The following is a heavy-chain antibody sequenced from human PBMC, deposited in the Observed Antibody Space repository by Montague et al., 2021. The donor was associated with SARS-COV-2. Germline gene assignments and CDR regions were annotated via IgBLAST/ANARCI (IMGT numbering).Heavy chain of an antibody. CDR2: ISYGGIA. V-gene: IGHV4-4*02. CDR3: AGKVLTVPADY. Sequence: SETLSLTCAVSGVSITATNWWSLVRQPPGKGLEWIGEISYGGIATYNPPLKSRAIISMDRSRNLSSLKLSSVSAADTAIYYCAGKVLTVPADYWGQGTLVTVS. D-gene: IGHD4-11*01. CDR1: GVSITATNW. J-gene: IGHJ4*02.